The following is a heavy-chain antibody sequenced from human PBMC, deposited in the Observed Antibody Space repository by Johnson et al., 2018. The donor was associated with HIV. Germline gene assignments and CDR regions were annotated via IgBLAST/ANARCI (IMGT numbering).Heavy chain of an antibody. Sequence: QVHLVESGGGVVQPGRSLRLSCAASGFTFSSYGVHWVRQAPGKGLEWVAVIWYDGSNKYYADSVKGRFTISRDNSKNTLYLQMNSLRAEDTAVYYCARDRIVGADYDAFDIWGQGTVVTVSS. D-gene: IGHD1-26*01. J-gene: IGHJ3*02. CDR1: GFTFSSYG. CDR2: IWYDGSNK. CDR3: ARDRIVGADYDAFDI. V-gene: IGHV3-30*19.